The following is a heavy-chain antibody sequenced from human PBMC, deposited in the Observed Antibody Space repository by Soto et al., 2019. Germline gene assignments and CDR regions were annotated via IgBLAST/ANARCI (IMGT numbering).Heavy chain of an antibody. V-gene: IGHV4-61*01. D-gene: IGHD3-22*01. CDR2: IYYSGST. J-gene: IGHJ5*02. Sequence: SGTLSLTCTVSGGSVSSGSYYWSWIRQPPGKGLEWIGYIYYSGSTNYNPSLKSRVTISVDTSKNQFSLKLSSVTAADTAVYYCARGPTTPTHYYDSSGYFGSGFPLNWFDPWGQGTLVTVSS. CDR3: ARGPTTPTHYYDSSGYFGSGFPLNWFDP. CDR1: GGSVSSGSYY.